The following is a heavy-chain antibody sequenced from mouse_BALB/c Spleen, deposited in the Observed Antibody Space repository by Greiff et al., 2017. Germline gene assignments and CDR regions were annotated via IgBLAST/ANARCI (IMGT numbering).Heavy chain of an antibody. CDR1: GYTFTSYW. Sequence: QVQLQQPGAELVRPGASVKLSCKASGYTFTSYWINWVKQRPGQGLEWIGNIYPSDSYTNYNQKFKDKATLTVDKSSSTAYMQLSSPTSEDSAVYYCTRAYDGYYYFDYWGQGTTLTVSS. CDR3: TRAYDGYYYFDY. J-gene: IGHJ2*01. V-gene: IGHV1-69*02. CDR2: IYPSDSYT. D-gene: IGHD2-3*01.